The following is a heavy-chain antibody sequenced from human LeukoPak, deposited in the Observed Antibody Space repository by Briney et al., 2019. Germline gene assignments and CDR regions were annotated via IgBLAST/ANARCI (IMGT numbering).Heavy chain of an antibody. D-gene: IGHD3-9*01. CDR2: ISSSGDTI. CDR3: ATEFAILTGYYIGDY. V-gene: IGHV3-11*04. Sequence: GGSLRLSCAASGFTFSDYYMSWIRQAPGKGLEWISYISSSGDTIFYADSVKGRFTISRDNAKNSLYLQMNSLRAEDTAVYYCATEFAILTGYYIGDYWGQGTLVTVSS. J-gene: IGHJ4*02. CDR1: GFTFSDYY.